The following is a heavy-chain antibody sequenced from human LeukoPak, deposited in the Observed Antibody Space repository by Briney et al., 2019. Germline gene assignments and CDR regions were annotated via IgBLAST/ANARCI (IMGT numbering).Heavy chain of an antibody. D-gene: IGHD3-10*01. CDR3: AKDGSQVLLWFGELLGNYYGMDV. Sequence: GGSLRLSCAASGFTFSSDAMIWVRRAPGKGLEWVSNISGGGGDTYYGDSVKGRFTISRDNSKTTLYLQMNSLRAEDTAVYYCAKDGSQVLLWFGELLGNYYGMDVWGQGTTVTVSS. J-gene: IGHJ6*02. CDR2: ISGGGGDT. V-gene: IGHV3-23*01. CDR1: GFTFSSDA.